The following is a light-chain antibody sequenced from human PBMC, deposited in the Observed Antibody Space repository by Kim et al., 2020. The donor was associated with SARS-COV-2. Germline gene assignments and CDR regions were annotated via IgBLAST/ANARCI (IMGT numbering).Light chain of an antibody. V-gene: IGKV3-11*01. CDR3: QQRSNWPFT. CDR1: QSVSSY. J-gene: IGKJ4*01. CDR2: DAS. Sequence: EIVLTQSPAPLSLSPGERATLSCRASQSVSSYLAWYQQKPGQAPRLLIYDASNRATGIPARFSGSGSGTDFTLTISSLEPEDFAVYYCQQRSNWPFTFGGGTKVDIK.